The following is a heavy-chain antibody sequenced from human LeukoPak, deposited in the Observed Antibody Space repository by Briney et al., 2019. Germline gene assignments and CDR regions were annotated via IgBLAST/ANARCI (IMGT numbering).Heavy chain of an antibody. D-gene: IGHD2-2*02. J-gene: IGHJ6*03. CDR2: IYYSGST. Sequence: SETLSLTCTVSGGSINNYYWSWIRQPPGKGLESIGYIYYSGSTNYNPSLKSRVTISVDTSKNQFSLKLSSVTAADTAVYYCVRTGYCSSTSCYTASRPYYYYYMDVWGKGTTVTVSS. CDR1: GGSINNYY. CDR3: VRTGYCSSTSCYTASRPYYYYYMDV. V-gene: IGHV4-59*01.